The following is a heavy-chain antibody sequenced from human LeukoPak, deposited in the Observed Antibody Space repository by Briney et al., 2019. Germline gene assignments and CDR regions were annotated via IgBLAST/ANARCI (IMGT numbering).Heavy chain of an antibody. Sequence: GGSLRLSCAASGFTLSSYWMHWVRQAPGKGLVGVSRINDDGRSTSYADSVKGRFTISRDNAKNTLYLQMNSLRAEDTAVYYCAKGGYSNGRYYYYYMDVWGEGTTVTVSS. CDR1: GFTLSSYW. J-gene: IGHJ6*03. CDR3: AKGGYSNGRYYYYYMDV. V-gene: IGHV3-74*01. D-gene: IGHD5-18*01. CDR2: INDDGRST.